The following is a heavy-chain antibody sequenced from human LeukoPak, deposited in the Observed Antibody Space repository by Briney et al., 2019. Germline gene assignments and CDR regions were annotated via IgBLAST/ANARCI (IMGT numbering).Heavy chain of an antibody. J-gene: IGHJ4*02. CDR2: INTNTGNP. V-gene: IGHV7-4-1*02. Sequence: ASVKVSCKASGYTFTSYAMNWVRQAPGQGLEWMGWINTNTGNPTYAQGFTGRFVFSLDTSVSTAYLQISGLKAEDTAVYYCARDSLSRDGYNPIFDYWGQGTLVTVSS. CDR1: GYTFTSYA. CDR3: ARDSLSRDGYNPIFDY. D-gene: IGHD5-24*01.